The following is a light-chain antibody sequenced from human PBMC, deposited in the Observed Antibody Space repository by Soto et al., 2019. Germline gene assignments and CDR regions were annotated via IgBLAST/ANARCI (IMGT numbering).Light chain of an antibody. J-gene: IGKJ1*01. Sequence: VMTHSASPLSVSPGGRATLSCMASQSISDTLAWYQQKPGQAPRLLIYGASRRATGFPARFSGSGSGTDVTLTISSLQSEDSAVYYCQQYDNWPWTFGQGTKVEIK. CDR3: QQYDNWPWT. V-gene: IGKV3-15*01. CDR1: QSISDT. CDR2: GAS.